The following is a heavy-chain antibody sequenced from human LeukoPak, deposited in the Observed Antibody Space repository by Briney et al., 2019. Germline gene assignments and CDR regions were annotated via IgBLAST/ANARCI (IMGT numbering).Heavy chain of an antibody. CDR3: ARAPENNFDY. J-gene: IGHJ4*02. CDR2: IYYSGST. Sequence: PSETLSLTCTVSGGSITSYYWSWIRQPPGKGLEWIGYIYYSGSTYYNPSLKSRVTISVDTSKNQFSLKLSSVTAADTAVYYCARAPENNFDYWGQGTLVTVSS. V-gene: IGHV4-59*08. D-gene: IGHD2/OR15-2a*01. CDR1: GGSITSYY.